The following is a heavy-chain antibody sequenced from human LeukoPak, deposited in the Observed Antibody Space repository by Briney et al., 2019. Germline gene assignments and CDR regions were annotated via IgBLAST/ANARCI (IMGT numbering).Heavy chain of an antibody. CDR3: AREYDSSGYYDY. J-gene: IGHJ4*02. D-gene: IGHD3-22*01. V-gene: IGHV4-59*01. Sequence: SETLSLTCTVSGGSISSYYWNWIRQPPGKGLEWIGYIYYSGSTNYNPSLQSRVTISVDTSKNQFSLRLSSVTAADTAVYYCAREYDSSGYYDYWGQGTLVTVSS. CDR1: GGSISSYY. CDR2: IYYSGST.